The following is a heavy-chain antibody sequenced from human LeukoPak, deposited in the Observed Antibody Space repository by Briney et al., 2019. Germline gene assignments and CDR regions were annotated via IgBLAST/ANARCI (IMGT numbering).Heavy chain of an antibody. CDR3: ARLVSGSRNFDY. CDR2: VYYSGGT. CDR1: GGSISSSSYN. V-gene: IGHV4-39*01. J-gene: IGHJ4*02. Sequence: SETLSLTCNVSGGSISSSSYNWGWIRQPPGKPLEWIGSVYYSGGTYYNPSLKSRVTISVDTSKNQFSLILNSVTAADTAVYYCARLVSGSRNFDYWGQGTLVTVSS. D-gene: IGHD1-26*01.